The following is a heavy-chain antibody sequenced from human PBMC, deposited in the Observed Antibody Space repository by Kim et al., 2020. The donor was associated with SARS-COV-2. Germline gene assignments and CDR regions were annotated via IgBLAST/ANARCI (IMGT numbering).Heavy chain of an antibody. V-gene: IGHV3-21*01. CDR3: ARVRDSGSYFGAFDI. J-gene: IGHJ3*02. Sequence: DSVKGRFTISRDNAKNSLYLQMNSLRAEDTAVYYCARVRDSGSYFGAFDIWGQGTMVTVSS. D-gene: IGHD1-26*01.